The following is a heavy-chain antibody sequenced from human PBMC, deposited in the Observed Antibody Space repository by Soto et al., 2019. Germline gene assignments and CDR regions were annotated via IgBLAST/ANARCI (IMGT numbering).Heavy chain of an antibody. Sequence: PSETLSLTCAVYGGSFSGYYWSWIRQPPGKGLEWIGEINHSGSTNYNPSLKSRFTISVDTSKNQFSLKLSSVTAADTAVYYCARIGHWNYIVSYWGQGTLVTVSS. CDR2: INHSGST. J-gene: IGHJ4*02. D-gene: IGHD1-7*01. CDR3: ARIGHWNYIVSY. V-gene: IGHV4-34*01. CDR1: GGSFSGYY.